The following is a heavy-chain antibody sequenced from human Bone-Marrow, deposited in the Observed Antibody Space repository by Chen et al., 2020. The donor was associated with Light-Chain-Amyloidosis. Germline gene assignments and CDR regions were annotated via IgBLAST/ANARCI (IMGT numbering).Heavy chain of an antibody. CDR1: GFTFGDYA. CDR2: IRSKAYGGTT. Sequence: EVQLVESGGGLVQPGRSPRLSCTASGFTFGDYAMSWVRQAPGKGLEWVGFIRSKAYGGTTEYAASVKGRFTISRDDSKSIAYLQMNSLKTEDTAVYYCTRDVPSKARFLEWVGFDPWGQGTLVTVSS. CDR3: TRDVPSKARFLEWVGFDP. V-gene: IGHV3-49*04. D-gene: IGHD3-3*01. J-gene: IGHJ5*02.